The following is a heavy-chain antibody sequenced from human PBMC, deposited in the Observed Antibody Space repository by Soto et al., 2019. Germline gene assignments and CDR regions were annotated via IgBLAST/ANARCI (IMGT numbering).Heavy chain of an antibody. V-gene: IGHV3-23*01. CDR3: AKDLTSTSRTPEL. CDR1: GFTFSSYA. D-gene: IGHD2-2*01. Sequence: PGGSLRLSCAASGFTFSSYAMSWVRQAPGKGLEWVSAISAGGGSTYYADSMKGRFTISRDNSKNTLYLQMNSLRAEDTAIYYCAKDLTSTSRTPELWGQGTLVTVSS. J-gene: IGHJ4*02. CDR2: ISAGGGST.